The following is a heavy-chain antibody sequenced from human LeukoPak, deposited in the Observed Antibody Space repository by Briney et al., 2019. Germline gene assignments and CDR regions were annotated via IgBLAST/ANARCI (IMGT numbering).Heavy chain of an antibody. D-gene: IGHD2-2*01. J-gene: IGHJ4*02. CDR2: IYTSGST. CDR1: GGSISSYY. V-gene: IGHV4-4*07. Sequence: SETLSLTCTVSGGSISSYYWSWIRQPAGKGLEWIGRIYTSGSTNYNPSLKSRVTMSVDTSKNQFSLKLSSVTAADTAVYYCARLDCSSTSCYWFPFDYWGQGTLVTVSS. CDR3: ARLDCSSTSCYWFPFDY.